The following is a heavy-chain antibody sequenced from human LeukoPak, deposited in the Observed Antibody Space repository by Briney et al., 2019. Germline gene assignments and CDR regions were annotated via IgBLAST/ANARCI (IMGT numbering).Heavy chain of an antibody. CDR2: TYYRSKWYN. CDR1: GDSVSSNSAA. Sequence: SQTLSLTCAISGDSVSSNSAAWNWIRQSPSRGLEWLGRTYYRSKWYNDYAVSVKSRITINPDTSKNQFSLQLNSVTPEDTAVHYCARGWGSSSGWYDWFDPWGQGTLVTVSS. V-gene: IGHV6-1*01. CDR3: ARGWGSSSGWYDWFDP. J-gene: IGHJ5*02. D-gene: IGHD6-19*01.